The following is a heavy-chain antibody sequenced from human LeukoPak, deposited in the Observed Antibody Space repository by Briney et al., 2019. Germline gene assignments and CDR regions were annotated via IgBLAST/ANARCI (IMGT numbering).Heavy chain of an antibody. V-gene: IGHV3-48*03. CDR2: ISSSGSAI. D-gene: IGHD3-9*01. CDR3: AKSSMYYDILTGYDY. J-gene: IGHJ4*02. Sequence: AGGSLRLSCAASGFTFSSYEMNWVRQAPGKGLDWVSYISSSGSAIYYADSVKGRFTISRDNSKNTLYLQMNSLRAEDTAVYYCAKSSMYYDILTGYDYWGQGTLVTVSS. CDR1: GFTFSSYE.